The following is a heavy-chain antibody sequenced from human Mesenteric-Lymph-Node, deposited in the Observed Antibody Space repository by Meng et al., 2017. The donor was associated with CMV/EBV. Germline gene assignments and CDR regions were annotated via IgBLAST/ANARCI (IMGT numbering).Heavy chain of an antibody. Sequence: CDVSGGSINSGYSWSWIRQPPGKGLEWLGYIYRSGSAYYNPSLQSRVTISIDTSTSRFSLKLDSVTAADTAVYYCARGGNSDSSFDSWGQGTLVTVSS. J-gene: IGHJ4*02. V-gene: IGHV4-30-2*01. CDR3: ARGGNSDSSFDS. CDR2: IYRSGSA. D-gene: IGHD4-23*01. CDR1: GGSINSGYS.